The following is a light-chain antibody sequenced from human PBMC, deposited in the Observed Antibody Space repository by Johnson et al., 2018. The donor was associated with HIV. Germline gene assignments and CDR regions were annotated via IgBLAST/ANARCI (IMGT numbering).Light chain of an antibody. CDR1: TSNIGNNY. CDR2: ENN. Sequence: QAVLTQPPSVSAAPGQKVTISCSGRTSNIGNNYVSWYQQLPGTAPKLLIYENNKRPSGIPDRFSGSKSGTSATLGITGLQTGDEADYYCGTWDGSLSVYVFGTGTKVTVL. J-gene: IGLJ1*01. V-gene: IGLV1-51*02. CDR3: GTWDGSLSVYV.